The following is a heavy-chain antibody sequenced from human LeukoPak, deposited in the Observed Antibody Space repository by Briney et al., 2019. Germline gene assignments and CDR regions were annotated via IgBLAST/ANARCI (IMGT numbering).Heavy chain of an antibody. Sequence: GGSLRLSCAASGFTFSSYWMAWARQAPGKRPEWEANIKQDGSEKYYVDSVKGRFTISRDNAKNSLFLQMNSLRAEDTAMYYCARDKVVGATWFDPWGQGTLVTVSS. J-gene: IGHJ5*02. CDR3: ARDKVVGATWFDP. V-gene: IGHV3-7*01. CDR1: GFTFSSYW. CDR2: IKQDGSEK. D-gene: IGHD1-26*01.